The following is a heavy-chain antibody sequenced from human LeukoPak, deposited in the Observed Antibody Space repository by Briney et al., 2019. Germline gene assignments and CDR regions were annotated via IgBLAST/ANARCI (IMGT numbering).Heavy chain of an antibody. CDR2: ITLRGTKV. J-gene: IGHJ4*02. Sequence: GGSLRLSCTVSGFTFTNFDMNWVRQAPGKGLEWIAYITLRGTKVYYADSVRGRFTISRDNAKDSVYLQMDSLTAEDTAIYYCATLRWGSGLFAGDYWGQGSLVTVSS. CDR3: ATLRWGSGLFAGDY. D-gene: IGHD6-19*01. V-gene: IGHV3-48*03. CDR1: GFTFTNFD.